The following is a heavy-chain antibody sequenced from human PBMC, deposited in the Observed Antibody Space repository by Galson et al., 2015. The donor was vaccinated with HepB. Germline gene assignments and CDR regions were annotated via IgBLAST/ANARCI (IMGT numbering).Heavy chain of an antibody. CDR2: IYWDDDK. V-gene: IGHV2-70*11. Sequence: PALVKPTQTLTLTCTFSGFSLNTGGMCVSWIRQPPGKALEWLARIYWDDDKYYSTSLKTRLTISKDTSKNQVVLTMTNVDPVDTATYYCARSGIAAADQYFQYWGQGPLVTVSS. CDR3: ARSGIAAADQYFQY. D-gene: IGHD6-13*01. CDR1: GFSLNTGGMC. J-gene: IGHJ1*01.